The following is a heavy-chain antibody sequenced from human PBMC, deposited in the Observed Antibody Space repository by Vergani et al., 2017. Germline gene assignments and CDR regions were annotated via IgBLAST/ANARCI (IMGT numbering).Heavy chain of an antibody. CDR3: ASLVGWELLDY. CDR1: GGSFSGYY. Sequence: QVQLQQWGAGLLKPSETLSLTCAVYGGSFSGYYWSWIRQPPGKGLERIGEINHSGSTNYNPSLKSRVTISVDTSKNQFSLKLSSVTAADTAVYYCASLVGWELLDYWGQGTLVTVSS. CDR2: INHSGST. J-gene: IGHJ4*02. V-gene: IGHV4-34*01. D-gene: IGHD1-26*01.